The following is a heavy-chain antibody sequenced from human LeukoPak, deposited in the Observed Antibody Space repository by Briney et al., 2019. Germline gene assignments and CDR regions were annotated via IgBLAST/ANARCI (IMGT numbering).Heavy chain of an antibody. Sequence: ASVKVSCKASGYTFTGYYMHWVRQAPGQGLEWMGRINPNSGGTNYAQKFQGRVTMTRDTSISTAYMELSRLRSDDTAVYYCARVPSSGKGAFDIWGQGQWSPSLQ. CDR1: GYTFTGYY. D-gene: IGHD3-10*01. CDR2: INPNSGGT. V-gene: IGHV1-2*06. J-gene: IGHJ3*02. CDR3: ARVPSSGKGAFDI.